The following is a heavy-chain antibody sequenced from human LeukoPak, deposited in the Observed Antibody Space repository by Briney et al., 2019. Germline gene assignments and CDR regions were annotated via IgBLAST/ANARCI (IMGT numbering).Heavy chain of an antibody. D-gene: IGHD3-10*01. CDR1: GYSISSGYY. V-gene: IGHV4-38-2*02. J-gene: IGHJ6*03. CDR2: IYHSGST. Sequence: PSETLSLTCTVSGYSISSGYYWGWIRQPPGKGLEWIGSIYHSGSTYYNPSLKSRVTIAVDTSKNQFSLKLSSVTAADTAVYYCARGLYYYGSGSYYYYYYYMDVWGKGTTVTVSS. CDR3: ARGLYYYGSGSYYYYYYYMDV.